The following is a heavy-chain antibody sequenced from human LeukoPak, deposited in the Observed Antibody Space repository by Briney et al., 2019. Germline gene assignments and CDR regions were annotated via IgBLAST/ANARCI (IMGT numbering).Heavy chain of an antibody. CDR1: GGSFSGYY. J-gene: IGHJ5*02. CDR2: INHSGST. CDR3: ARHSWGIVVVPAAMVRWFDP. D-gene: IGHD2-2*01. V-gene: IGHV4-34*01. Sequence: PSETLSLTCAVYGGSFSGYYWSWIRQPPGKGLEWIGEINHSGSTNYNPSLKSRVTISVDTSKNQFSLKLSSVTAADTAVYYCARHSWGIVVVPAAMVRWFDPWGQGTLVTVSS.